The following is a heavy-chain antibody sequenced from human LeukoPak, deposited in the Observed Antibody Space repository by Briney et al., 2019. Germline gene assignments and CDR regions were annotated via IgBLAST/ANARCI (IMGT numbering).Heavy chain of an antibody. CDR3: AKGVAPYYFDY. CDR2: MTGDGGTR. V-gene: IGHV3-43*02. CDR1: GFTFYDYA. J-gene: IGHJ4*02. Sequence: GGSLRLSCAASGFTFYDYAMHWVRQVPGKGLEWVSLMTGDGGTRHYADSVKGRFTISRDNSKNSLYLQMNSLRTEDTALYYCAKGVAPYYFDYWGQGTLVTVSS. D-gene: IGHD2-15*01.